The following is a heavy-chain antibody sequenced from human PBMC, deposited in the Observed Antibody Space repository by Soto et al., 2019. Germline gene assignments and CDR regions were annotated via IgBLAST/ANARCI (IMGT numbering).Heavy chain of an antibody. CDR1: GFTVSSNY. D-gene: IGHD6-19*01. Sequence: EVQLVESGGGLIQPGGSLRLSCAASGFTVSSNYMSWVRQAPGKGLEWVSVIYSGGSTYYADSVKGRFTISRDNSKNTLYLQMNSLRAEDTAVYYCARGVGDSSGWYRWAYYYYGMDVWGQGTTVTVSS. J-gene: IGHJ6*02. V-gene: IGHV3-53*01. CDR2: IYSGGST. CDR3: ARGVGDSSGWYRWAYYYYGMDV.